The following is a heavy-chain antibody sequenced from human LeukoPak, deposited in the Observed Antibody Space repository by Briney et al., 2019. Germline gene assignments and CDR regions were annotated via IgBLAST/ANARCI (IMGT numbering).Heavy chain of an antibody. J-gene: IGHJ4*02. Sequence: GRSLRLSCAASGFTFDDNAMHWVRQPPGKGLEWVAVISYDGSNKYYADSVKGRFTISRDNAKNSLYLQMNSLRAEDTAVYYCAREDSYYYGSGSYPFDYWGQGTLVTVSS. V-gene: IGHV3-30*03. D-gene: IGHD3-10*01. CDR2: ISYDGSNK. CDR3: AREDSYYYGSGSYPFDY. CDR1: GFTFDDNA.